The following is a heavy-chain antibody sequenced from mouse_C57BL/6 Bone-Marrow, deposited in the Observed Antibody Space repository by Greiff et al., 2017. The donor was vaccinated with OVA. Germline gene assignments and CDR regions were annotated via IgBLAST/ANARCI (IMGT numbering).Heavy chain of an antibody. CDR3: ARQGSGDWYFDV. Sequence: VQLVESGAELVRPGTSVKVSCKASGYAFTNYLIEWVKQRPGQGLEWIGVINPGSGGTNYNEKFKGKATLTADKSSSTAYMQLSSLTSEDSAVYFCARQGSGDWYFDVWGTGTTVTVSS. D-gene: IGHD4-1*01. CDR1: GYAFTNYL. J-gene: IGHJ1*03. V-gene: IGHV1-54*01. CDR2: INPGSGGT.